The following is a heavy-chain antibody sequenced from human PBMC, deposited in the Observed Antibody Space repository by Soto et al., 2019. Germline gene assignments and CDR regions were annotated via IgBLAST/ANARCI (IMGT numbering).Heavy chain of an antibody. D-gene: IGHD6-13*01. V-gene: IGHV1-18*04. Sequence: ASVKVSCKASGYTFTSYGISWVRQAPGQGLEWMGWISAYNGNTNYAQKLQGRVTMTTDTSTSTAYMELRSLRSDDTAVYYCARDRAAAGTGSSDYWGQGTLVTVSS. CDR3: ARDRAAAGTGSSDY. J-gene: IGHJ4*02. CDR2: ISAYNGNT. CDR1: GYTFTSYG.